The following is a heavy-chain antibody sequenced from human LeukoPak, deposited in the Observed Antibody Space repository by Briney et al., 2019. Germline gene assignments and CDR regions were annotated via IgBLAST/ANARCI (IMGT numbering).Heavy chain of an antibody. Sequence: PGGSLRLSCAASGFTFRNYGMHWVRQAPRKGLEWVAVMSYDGSNKYYADSVKGRFTISRDNSKNTLYLQMNSLRAEDTAVYYCAKDRKLIATAGTSWGQGTLVTVSS. J-gene: IGHJ4*02. D-gene: IGHD6-13*01. V-gene: IGHV3-30*18. CDR2: MSYDGSNK. CDR1: GFTFRNYG. CDR3: AKDRKLIATAGTS.